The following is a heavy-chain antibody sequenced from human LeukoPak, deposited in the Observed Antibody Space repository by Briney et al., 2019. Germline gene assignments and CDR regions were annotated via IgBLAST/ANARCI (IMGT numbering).Heavy chain of an antibody. J-gene: IGHJ6*02. V-gene: IGHV1-46*01. CDR2: INPSGGST. Sequence: ASVKVSCKASGHTFTDYYMHWVRQAPGQGLEWMGWINPSGGSTSYAQKFQGRVTMTRDTSTSTVYMELSSLRSEDTAVFYCARDQGYCSSTSCSYYGMDVWGQGTTVTVSS. CDR3: ARDQGYCSSTSCSYYGMDV. D-gene: IGHD2-2*01. CDR1: GHTFTDYY.